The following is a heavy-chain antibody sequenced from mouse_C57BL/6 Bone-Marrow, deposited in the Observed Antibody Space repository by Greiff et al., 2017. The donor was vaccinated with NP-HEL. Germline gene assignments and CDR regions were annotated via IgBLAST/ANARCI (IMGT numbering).Heavy chain of an antibody. J-gene: IGHJ3*01. Sequence: VQLQQPGAELVKPGASVKLSCKASGYTFTSYWMHWVKQRPGQGLEWIGMIHPNSGSTNYNEKFKSKATLTVDKSSSTAYMQLSSLTSEDSAVYYCARSGLRLRWFAYWGQGTLVTVSA. CDR2: IHPNSGST. CDR3: ARSGLRLRWFAY. V-gene: IGHV1-64*01. D-gene: IGHD3-2*02. CDR1: GYTFTSYW.